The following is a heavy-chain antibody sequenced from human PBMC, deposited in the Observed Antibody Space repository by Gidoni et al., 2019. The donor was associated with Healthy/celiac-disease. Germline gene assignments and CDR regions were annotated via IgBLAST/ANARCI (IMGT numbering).Heavy chain of an antibody. CDR1: GFTFSSYA. D-gene: IGHD2-2*01. CDR2: ISYDGSNK. Sequence: QVQLVESGGGVVQPGRSLRLSCAASGFTFSSYAMHWVRPAPGKGLEWVAVISYDGSNKYYADSVKGRFTISRDNSKNTLYLQMNSLRAEDTAVYYCARESGEYCSSTSCYEAESGYYGMDVWGQGTTVTVSS. J-gene: IGHJ6*02. CDR3: ARESGEYCSSTSCYEAESGYYGMDV. V-gene: IGHV3-30-3*01.